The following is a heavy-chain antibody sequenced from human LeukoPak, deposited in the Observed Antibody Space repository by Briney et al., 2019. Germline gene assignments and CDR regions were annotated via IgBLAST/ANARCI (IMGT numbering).Heavy chain of an antibody. CDR3: ARHVFDYDIFSHLQYYYMDV. CDR1: GGSISSSSYY. D-gene: IGHD3-9*01. Sequence: SETLSLTCTVSGGSISSSSYYWGWIRQPPGKGLEWIGNIYYSENTYSNPSLKSRVTISVDTSKNQLSLKLSSVTAADTAVYYCARHVFDYDIFSHLQYYYMDVWGKGTTVTVSS. J-gene: IGHJ6*03. CDR2: IYYSENT. V-gene: IGHV4-39*01.